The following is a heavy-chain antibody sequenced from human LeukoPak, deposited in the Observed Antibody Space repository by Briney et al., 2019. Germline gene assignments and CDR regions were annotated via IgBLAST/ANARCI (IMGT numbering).Heavy chain of an antibody. Sequence: PGGSVRLSCAASGFTFSNYAMNWVRQAPGKGLEWVSAISGSGGGTFYADSVKGRFTISRDNAKNSLYLQMNSLRAEDTAVYYCARDYYDSSGPFDYWGQGTLVTVSS. D-gene: IGHD3-22*01. V-gene: IGHV3-23*01. CDR3: ARDYYDSSGPFDY. CDR2: ISGSGGGT. J-gene: IGHJ4*02. CDR1: GFTFSNYA.